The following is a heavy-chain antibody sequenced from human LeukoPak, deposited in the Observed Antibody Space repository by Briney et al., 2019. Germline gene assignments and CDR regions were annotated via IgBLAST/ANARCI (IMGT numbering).Heavy chain of an antibody. D-gene: IGHD3-22*01. Sequence: GASVKVSCKASGYTFTSYGISWVRQAPGQGLEWMGWISAYNGNTNYAQKLQGRVTMTTDTSTSTAYMELRSLRYDDTAVYYCARAGGSGYYDSSGYYPHAFDIWGQGTMVTVSS. CDR3: ARAGGSGYYDSSGYYPHAFDI. CDR1: GYTFTSYG. CDR2: ISAYNGNT. J-gene: IGHJ3*02. V-gene: IGHV1-18*01.